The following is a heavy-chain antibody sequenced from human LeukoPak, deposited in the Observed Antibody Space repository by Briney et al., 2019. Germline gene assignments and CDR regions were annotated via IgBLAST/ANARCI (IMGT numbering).Heavy chain of an antibody. Sequence: PSETLSLTCAVYGGSFSGYYWSWIRQPPGKGLEWLGEINHSGSTNYNPSLKSRVTISLDTSKNQFSLKLSSVTAADTAVYYCARGYVAAAGSAYFDCWGQGTLVTVSS. D-gene: IGHD6-13*01. CDR2: INHSGST. CDR3: ARGYVAAAGSAYFDC. V-gene: IGHV4-34*01. J-gene: IGHJ4*02. CDR1: GGSFSGYY.